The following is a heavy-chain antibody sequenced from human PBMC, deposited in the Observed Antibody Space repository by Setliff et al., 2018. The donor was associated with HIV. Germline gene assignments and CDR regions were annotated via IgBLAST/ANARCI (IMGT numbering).Heavy chain of an antibody. J-gene: IGHJ4*02. V-gene: IGHV4-34*01. CDR2: INHSGNT. CDR3: ASAVGSWASTGRARPKYDN. Sequence: SETLSLTCAVYGGSFRGLYWSRIRQPPEKGLEWIGEINHSGNTNYNPSLKRRVTISADTSKNQFFLKLSFVTAADAGLYYCASAVGSWASTGRARPKYDNWCQGTPLTVSS. D-gene: IGHD6-13*01. CDR1: GGSFRGLY.